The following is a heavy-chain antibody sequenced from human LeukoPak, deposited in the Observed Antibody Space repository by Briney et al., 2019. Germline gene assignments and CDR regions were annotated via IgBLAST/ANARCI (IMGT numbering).Heavy chain of an antibody. CDR1: GGSISSYY. D-gene: IGHD6-13*01. CDR2: IYYSGST. CDR3: ARQPGIAAAGDYYYMDV. J-gene: IGHJ6*03. Sequence: PSETLSLTCTVSGGSISSYYWSWIRQPPGKGLEWIGYIYYSGSTNYNPSLKSRVTISVDTCKNQFSLKLSSVTAADTAVYYCARQPGIAAAGDYYYMDVWGKGTTVTVSS. V-gene: IGHV4-59*08.